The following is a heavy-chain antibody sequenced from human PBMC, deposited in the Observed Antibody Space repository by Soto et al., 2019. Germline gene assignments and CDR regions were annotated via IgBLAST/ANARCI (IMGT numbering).Heavy chain of an antibody. CDR3: AREMASGYARTWFDP. CDR2: IVPKFGTA. D-gene: IGHD5-18*01. Sequence: QVQLMQSGAEVKKPESSVKDSCRASGGTVSNYAISWVRQAPGQGLEWMGGIVPKFGTANYAQRFRGRVTISADKSTDSVYMELSSLRSQDTAVYYCAREMASGYARTWFDPWGQGTLVTVSS. CDR1: GGTVSNYA. J-gene: IGHJ5*02. V-gene: IGHV1-69*06.